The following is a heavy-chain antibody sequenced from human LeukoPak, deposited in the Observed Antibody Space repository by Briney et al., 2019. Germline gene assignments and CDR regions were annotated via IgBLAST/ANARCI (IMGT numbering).Heavy chain of an antibody. CDR1: GFTFRNYG. V-gene: IGHV3-33*01. CDR2: IWYDGSNQ. CDR3: ASDMRSTYFNY. Sequence: GRSLRLSCAASGFTFRNYGMHWVRQAPGKGLEWVAVIWYDGSNQYYADSVRGRVTISRDNSKNILYPQMNSLRAEDMAVYYCASDMRSTYFNYWGQGTLVVVSS. J-gene: IGHJ4*02.